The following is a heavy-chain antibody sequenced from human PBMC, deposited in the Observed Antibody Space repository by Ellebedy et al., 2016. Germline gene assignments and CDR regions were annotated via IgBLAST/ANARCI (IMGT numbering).Heavy chain of an antibody. Sequence: SETLSLTXTVSGGSISSSSYYWSWIRQPPGKGLEWIGEINHSGSTNYNPSLKSRVTISVDTSKNQFSLKLSSVTAADTAVYYCARGPFFPDAKRTFGFNPWGQGTLVTVSS. D-gene: IGHD3-3*01. CDR2: INHSGST. J-gene: IGHJ5*02. V-gene: IGHV4-39*07. CDR3: ARGPFFPDAKRTFGFNP. CDR1: GGSISSSSYY.